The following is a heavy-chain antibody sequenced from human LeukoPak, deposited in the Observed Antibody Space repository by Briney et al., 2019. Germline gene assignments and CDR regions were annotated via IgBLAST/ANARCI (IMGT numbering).Heavy chain of an antibody. J-gene: IGHJ4*02. V-gene: IGHV4-4*09. CDR2: IYTSGST. D-gene: IGHD2-2*01. Sequence: SETLSLTCTVSGGSISSYYWSWIRQPPGKGLEWIGYIYTSGSTNYNPSLKSRVTISVDTSKNQFSLKLSSVTAADTAVYYCASHTSPFSPFDYWGQGTLVTVSS. CDR1: GGSISSYY. CDR3: ASHTSPFSPFDY.